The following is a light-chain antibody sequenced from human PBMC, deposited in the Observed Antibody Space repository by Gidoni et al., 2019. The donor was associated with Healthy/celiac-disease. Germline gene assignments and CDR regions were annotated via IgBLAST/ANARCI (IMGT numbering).Light chain of an antibody. CDR3: QQSYSPPMYT. CDR2: AAS. Sequence: DIQMTQSPSSLFASVGDRVAISCRASESIGTYLNWYQQKPGKAPELLISAASSLQAGVPSRFSGSGSGTDFTLTISSLQPEDFASYYCQQSYSPPMYTFXQXTKLEIK. J-gene: IGKJ2*01. CDR1: ESIGTY. V-gene: IGKV1-39*01.